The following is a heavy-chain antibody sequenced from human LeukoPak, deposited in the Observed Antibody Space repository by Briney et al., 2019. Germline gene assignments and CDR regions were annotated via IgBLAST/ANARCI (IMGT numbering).Heavy chain of an antibody. CDR1: GYSFLTYW. D-gene: IGHD3-10*01. V-gene: IGHV5-51*06. CDR2: IWPGDSDS. CDR3: VRVGGFGELLYSYFFDY. Sequence: GESLKISCKVSGYSFLTYWIAWVRQRPGKGLEWMGIIWPGDSDSRYSPSFQGQVNVSVNTSISVVSLQWSSLKASDSAMYYCVRVGGFGELLYSYFFDYWGQGTLVTVSS. J-gene: IGHJ4*02.